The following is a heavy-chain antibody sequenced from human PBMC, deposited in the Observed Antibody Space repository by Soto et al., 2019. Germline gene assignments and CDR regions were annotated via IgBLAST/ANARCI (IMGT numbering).Heavy chain of an antibody. CDR2: IISSGSTI. CDR1: GFTFSDYY. Sequence: QVQLVESGGGLVKPEGSLRLSCAASGFTFSDYYMSWIRQAPGKGLEWVSYIISSGSTIYYADSVNGRFTISRDNAKNSLYLQINSLRAEDTAVYYCARRVDFWSGYYNPYYYYYMDVWGKGTTVTVSS. V-gene: IGHV3-11*01. D-gene: IGHD3-3*01. CDR3: ARRVDFWSGYYNPYYYYYMDV. J-gene: IGHJ6*03.